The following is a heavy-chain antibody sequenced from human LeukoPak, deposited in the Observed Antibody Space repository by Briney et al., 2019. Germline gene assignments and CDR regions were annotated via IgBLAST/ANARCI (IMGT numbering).Heavy chain of an antibody. CDR2: ITGSGVST. CDR3: GMAMDV. J-gene: IGHJ6*02. Sequence: PGGSLRLSCAASGFTFSSYAMTWVRQAPGKGLEWVSGITGSGVSTYYADSVKGRFTISRDNAKNSLYLQMSSLRAEDTAVYYCGMAMDVWGRGTTVTVSS. D-gene: IGHD5-24*01. CDR1: GFTFSSYA. V-gene: IGHV3-23*01.